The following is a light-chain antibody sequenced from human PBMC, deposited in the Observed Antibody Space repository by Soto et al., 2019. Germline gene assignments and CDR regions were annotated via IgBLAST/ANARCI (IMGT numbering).Light chain of an antibody. V-gene: IGLV2-11*01. CDR3: CSYVGSNIYVV. J-gene: IGLJ2*01. Sequence: QSALTQPRSVSGSPGQSVTISCTGTSSDVGGYNYVSWYQQLPGKAPKLMIYDVTKRPSGVPDRFSGSKSGNTASLTISGLQAEDEADYYCCSYVGSNIYVVFGGGTQLTVL. CDR2: DVT. CDR1: SSDVGGYNY.